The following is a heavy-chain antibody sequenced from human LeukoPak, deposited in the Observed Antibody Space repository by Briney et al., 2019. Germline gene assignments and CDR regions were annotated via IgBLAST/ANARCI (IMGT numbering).Heavy chain of an antibody. V-gene: IGHV3-21*01. CDR2: ISSSSSYI. CDR1: GFTFSSYS. D-gene: IGHD4-23*01. Sequence: GGSLRLSCAASGFTFSSYSMNWVRQAPGKGLEWVSSISSSSSYIYYADSVKGRFTISRDNAKNSLYLQMNSLRAEDTAVYYCARGRGGGTSTFDHWGQGTLVTVSS. J-gene: IGHJ5*02. CDR3: ARGRGGGTSTFDH.